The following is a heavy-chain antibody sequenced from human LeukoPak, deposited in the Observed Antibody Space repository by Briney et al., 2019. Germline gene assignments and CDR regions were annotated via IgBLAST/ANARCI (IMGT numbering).Heavy chain of an antibody. CDR3: ARVHPRVVRGENGAFDI. V-gene: IGHV1-2*02. J-gene: IGHJ3*02. D-gene: IGHD3-10*01. CDR2: INPNSGGT. Sequence: ASVKVSCKASGYTFTGYYMHWVRQAPGQGLEWMGWINPNSGGTNYAQKFQGRVTMTRDTSISTAYMELSRLRSDDTAVYYCARVHPRVVRGENGAFDIWGQGTMVTVSS. CDR1: GYTFTGYY.